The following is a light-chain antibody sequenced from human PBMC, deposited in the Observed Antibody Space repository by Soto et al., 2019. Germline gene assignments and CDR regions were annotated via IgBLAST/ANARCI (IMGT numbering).Light chain of an antibody. J-gene: IGKJ1*01. CDR2: DVS. CDR3: HQRSSWPGT. V-gene: IGKV3-11*01. Sequence: EVVLAQSPATLSLSPGERATLSCRASQSVSTYLAWYQQKPGQAPRLLIYDVSNRATGIPARFSGSGSGTDFTLPISSLDPEDFAVYYCHQRSSWPGTFGQGTKVQIK. CDR1: QSVSTY.